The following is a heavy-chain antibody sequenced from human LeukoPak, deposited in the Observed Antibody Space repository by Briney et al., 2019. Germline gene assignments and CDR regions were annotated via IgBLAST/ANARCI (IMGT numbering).Heavy chain of an antibody. Sequence: ASVKVSCKASGYTFTSYGISWVRQAPGQGLEWMGGIIPIFGTANYAQKFQGRVTITADESTSTAYMELSSLRSEDTAVYYCARVRLGTYDYWGQGTLVTVSS. V-gene: IGHV1-69*13. CDR3: ARVRLGTYDY. CDR2: IIPIFGTA. D-gene: IGHD7-27*01. CDR1: GYTFTSYG. J-gene: IGHJ4*02.